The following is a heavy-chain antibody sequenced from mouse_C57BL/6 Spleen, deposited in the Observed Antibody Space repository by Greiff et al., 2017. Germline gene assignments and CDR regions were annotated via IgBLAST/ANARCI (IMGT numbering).Heavy chain of an antibody. CDR2: INPNYGTT. V-gene: IGHV1-39*01. D-gene: IGHD1-1*01. CDR1: GYSFTDYN. J-gene: IGHJ2*01. CDR3: ARGGYCDGSRYVPGC. Sequence: EVQLQQSGPELVKPGASVKISCKASGYSFTDYNMNWVKQSNGKSLEWIGVINPNYGTTSYNQKFKGKATLTVDQTSSTAYMQLNILTSEGSAVYYDARGGYCDGSRYVPGCWGQGPTLTVSS.